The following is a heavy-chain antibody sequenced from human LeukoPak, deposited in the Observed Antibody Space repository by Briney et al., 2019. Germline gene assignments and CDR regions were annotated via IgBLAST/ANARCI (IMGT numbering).Heavy chain of an antibody. J-gene: IGHJ4*02. D-gene: IGHD6-6*01. CDR2: IRYDGSNK. Sequence: PGGSLRLSCAASGFTFNSHAMSWVRQAPGKGLEWVAFIRYDGSNKYYADSVKGRFTISRDNSKNTLYLQMNSLRAEDTAVYYCARDLQKYQYSSSSSDYWGQGTLVTVSS. CDR3: ARDLQKYQYSSSSSDY. V-gene: IGHV3-30*02. CDR1: GFTFNSHA.